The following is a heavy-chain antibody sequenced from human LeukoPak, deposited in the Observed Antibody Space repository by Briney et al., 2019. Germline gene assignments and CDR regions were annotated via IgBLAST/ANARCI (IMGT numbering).Heavy chain of an antibody. CDR1: GGSFSGYY. D-gene: IGHD2-2*01. V-gene: IGHV4-34*01. J-gene: IGHJ4*02. CDR2: INHSGST. CDR3: ARAPAATPLGIYFDY. Sequence: SETLSLTSAVYGGSFSGYYWSWIRKPPGKGLWWIGEINHSGSTNYNPSPKSRVTISVDTSKNQFSLKLSSVTAADTAVYYCARAPAATPLGIYFDYWGQGTLVTVSS.